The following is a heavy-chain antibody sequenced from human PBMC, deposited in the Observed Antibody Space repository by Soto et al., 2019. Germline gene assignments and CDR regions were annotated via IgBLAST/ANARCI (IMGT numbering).Heavy chain of an antibody. Sequence: GESLKISCKGSGYSFTNYWIGWVRQMPGKGLEWMGLIYPGDSDTRYSPSFEGQVTISADKSISAAYLQWSGLKASDTAMYYCARRKASSTTSLSFRAGFDYWGQGTLVTVSS. CDR1: GYSFTNYW. J-gene: IGHJ4*02. CDR3: ARRKASSTTSLSFRAGFDY. V-gene: IGHV5-51*01. D-gene: IGHD2-2*01. CDR2: IYPGDSDT.